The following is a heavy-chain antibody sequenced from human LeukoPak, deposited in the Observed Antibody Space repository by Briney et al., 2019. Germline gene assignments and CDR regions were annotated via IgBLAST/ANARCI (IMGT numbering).Heavy chain of an antibody. Sequence: GGSLRLSCAPSGLSFSSYTIHWVRQAPGKGLEWVSSISSTSGYIHYADSVKGRFSISRDNAKNLVHLEMDILRADDTAVYYCARDQRPDYEILIGFYRFDYWGQGTLVTVSS. D-gene: IGHD3-9*01. CDR2: ISSTSGYI. CDR1: GLSFSSYT. CDR3: ARDQRPDYEILIGFYRFDY. J-gene: IGHJ4*02. V-gene: IGHV3-21*01.